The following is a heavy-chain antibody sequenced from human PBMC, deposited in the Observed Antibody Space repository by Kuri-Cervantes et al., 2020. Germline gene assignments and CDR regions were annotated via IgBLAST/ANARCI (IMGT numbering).Heavy chain of an antibody. J-gene: IGHJ4*02. CDR3: ARGGYSRGWYGY. Sequence: GESLKISCATSGFTFSSYGMHWVRQAPGKGLEWVAVISYDGSNKYYADSVKGRFNISRDNSKNTLYLQMNSLRAEDTAVHYCARGGYSRGWYGYWGQGTLVTVSS. CDR2: ISYDGSNK. V-gene: IGHV3-30*03. CDR1: GFTFSSYG. D-gene: IGHD6-19*01.